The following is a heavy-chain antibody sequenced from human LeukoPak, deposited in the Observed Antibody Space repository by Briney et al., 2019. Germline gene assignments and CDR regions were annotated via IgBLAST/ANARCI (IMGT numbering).Heavy chain of an antibody. Sequence: SVKVSCKASGGTFSSYAISWVRQAPGQGLEWMGRIIPILGIANYAQKFQGRGTITADKSTSTAYMELSSLRSEDTAVYYCARERPADAFDIWGQGTMVTVSS. CDR2: IIPILGIA. J-gene: IGHJ3*02. CDR3: ARERPADAFDI. V-gene: IGHV1-69*04. CDR1: GGTFSSYA.